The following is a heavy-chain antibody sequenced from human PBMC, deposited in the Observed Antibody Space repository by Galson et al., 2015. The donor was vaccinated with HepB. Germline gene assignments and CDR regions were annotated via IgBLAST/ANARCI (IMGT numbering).Heavy chain of an antibody. CDR2: IIPILGTA. Sequence: SVKVSCKASGGTFSNNAISWVRQAPGQGLEWMGGIIPILGTANYARKFQARVTIPADKSTTTAYMELTTLRSEDTAVYYCASLHQGPIGLPPGTLLQEHLWG. CDR3: ASLHQGPIGLPPGTLLQEHL. CDR1: GGTFSNNA. V-gene: IGHV1-69*10. J-gene: IGHJ6*01.